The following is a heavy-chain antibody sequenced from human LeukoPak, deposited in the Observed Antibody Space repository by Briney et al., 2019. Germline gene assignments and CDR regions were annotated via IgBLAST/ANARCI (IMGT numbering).Heavy chain of an antibody. D-gene: IGHD3-9*01. V-gene: IGHV1-2*02. CDR2: INPNSGGT. J-gene: IGHJ6*02. CDR1: GYTFTGYY. CDR3: ARDDILTGYYSYYYGMDV. Sequence: EASVKVSCKASGYTFTGYYMHWVRQAPGQGLEWMRWINPNSGGTNYAQKFQGRVTMTRDTSISTAYMELSRLRSDDTAVYYCARDDILTGYYSYYYGMDVWGQGTTVTVSS.